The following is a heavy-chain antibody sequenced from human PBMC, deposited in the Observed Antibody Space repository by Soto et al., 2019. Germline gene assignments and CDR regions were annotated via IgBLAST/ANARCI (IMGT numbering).Heavy chain of an antibody. CDR1: GCSFTSYW. CDR2: IYPGDSDT. Sequence: GESLKISCKGSGCSFTSYWIGWVRQMPGKGLEWMGIIYPGDSDTRYSPSFQGQVTISADKSISTAYLQWSSLKASDTAMYYCVRHYCSGGSCYPINYYYYYGMDVWGQGTTVTVSS. D-gene: IGHD2-15*01. V-gene: IGHV5-51*01. J-gene: IGHJ6*02. CDR3: VRHYCSGGSCYPINYYYYYGMDV.